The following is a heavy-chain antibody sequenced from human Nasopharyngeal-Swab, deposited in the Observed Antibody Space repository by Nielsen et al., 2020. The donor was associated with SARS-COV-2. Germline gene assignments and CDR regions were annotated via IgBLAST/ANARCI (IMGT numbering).Heavy chain of an antibody. D-gene: IGHD2-2*01. J-gene: IGHJ6*03. V-gene: IGHV1-24*01. CDR3: ASCSSTSCPPKYYYMDV. CDR2: FDPEDGET. Sequence: WVRQAPGQGLEWMGGFDPEDGETIYAQKFQGRVTMTEDTSTDTAYMELRSLRSDDTAVYYCASCSSTSCPPKYYYMDVWGKGTTVTASS.